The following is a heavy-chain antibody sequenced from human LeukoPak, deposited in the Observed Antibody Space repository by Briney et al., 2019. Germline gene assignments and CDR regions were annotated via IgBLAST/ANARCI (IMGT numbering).Heavy chain of an antibody. V-gene: IGHV4-4*02. CDR3: ATAPWGYSSGWYFFDY. D-gene: IGHD6-19*01. CDR2: IYHSGST. J-gene: IGHJ4*02. Sequence: SGTLSLTCAVSGGSISSSNWWSWVRQPPGKGLEWIGEIYHSGSTNYNPSLKSRVTISVDKSKNQFSLKLSSVTAADTAAYYCATAPWGYSSGWYFFDYWGQGTLVTVSS. CDR1: GGSISSSNW.